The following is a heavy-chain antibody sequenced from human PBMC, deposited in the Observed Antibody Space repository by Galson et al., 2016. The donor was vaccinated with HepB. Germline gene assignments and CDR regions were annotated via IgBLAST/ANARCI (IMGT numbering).Heavy chain of an antibody. V-gene: IGHV2-5*02. CDR3: ARASCGGDCRLENIRYRYGLGV. CDR2: IYWDDDK. D-gene: IGHD2-21*01. CDR1: GFSLSTRGVG. J-gene: IGHJ6*02. Sequence: PALVKPTQTLTLTCSFSGFSLSTRGVGVGWIRQPPGKALEWLALIYWDDDKRLRPSLRSRLTITKDTSKNQVVLTLTNMDPVDTGTYYCARASCGGDCRLENIRYRYGLGVWGQGTPVTVAS.